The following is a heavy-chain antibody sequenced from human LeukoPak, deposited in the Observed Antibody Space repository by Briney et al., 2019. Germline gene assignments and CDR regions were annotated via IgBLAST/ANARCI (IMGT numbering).Heavy chain of an antibody. CDR1: GFTFSSYV. CDR2: ISYDGSNE. V-gene: IGHV3-30*04. Sequence: GGSLRLSCAASGFTFSSYVMHWVRQAPGKGLEWVAIISYDGSNEYYADSVKGRFTISRDNSKNTLYLQMNSLRAEDTAVYYCAKGYQRVVVVAAIDYWGQGTLVTVSS. CDR3: AKGYQRVVVVAAIDY. J-gene: IGHJ4*02. D-gene: IGHD2-15*01.